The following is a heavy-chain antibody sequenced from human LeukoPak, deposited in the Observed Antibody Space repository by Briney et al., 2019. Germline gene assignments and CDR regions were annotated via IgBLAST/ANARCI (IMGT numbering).Heavy chain of an antibody. J-gene: IGHJ3*02. Sequence: SETLSLTCAVYGGSFSGYYWSWIRQPPGKGLEWIGEINHSGSTNYNPSLKSRVTISVDTSKNQFSLKLNSVTAADTAVYYCARLPGCSGGSCYRAFDMWGQGTMVTVSS. V-gene: IGHV4-34*01. CDR1: GGSFSGYY. CDR2: INHSGST. CDR3: ARLPGCSGGSCYRAFDM. D-gene: IGHD2-15*01.